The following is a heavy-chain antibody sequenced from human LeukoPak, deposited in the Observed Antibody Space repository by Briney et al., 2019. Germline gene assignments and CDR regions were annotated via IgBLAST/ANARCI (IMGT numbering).Heavy chain of an antibody. V-gene: IGHV1-2*02. CDR3: ARDLSYSSSWYDDAFDI. CDR1: GYTFTDYY. Sequence: ASVKVSCKASGYTFTDYYMHWVRQAPGQGLEWMGWINPNSGGTNYAQKFQGRVTMTRDTSISTAYMELSRLRSDDTAVYYCARDLSYSSSWYDDAFDIWGQGTMVTVSS. D-gene: IGHD6-13*01. J-gene: IGHJ3*02. CDR2: INPNSGGT.